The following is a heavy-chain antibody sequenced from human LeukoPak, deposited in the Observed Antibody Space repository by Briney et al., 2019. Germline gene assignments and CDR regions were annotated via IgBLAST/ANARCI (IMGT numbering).Heavy chain of an antibody. CDR3: ARPRDLFRLKDAFDI. J-gene: IGHJ3*02. V-gene: IGHV4-34*01. D-gene: IGHD3-10*01. Sequence: SETLSLTCAVYGGSFSGYYWSWIRPPPGKGLEWIGEINHSGSTNYNPSLKSRVTISVDTSKNQFSLKLSSVTAADPAVYYCARPRDLFRLKDAFDIWGQGTMVTVSS. CDR2: INHSGST. CDR1: GGSFSGYY.